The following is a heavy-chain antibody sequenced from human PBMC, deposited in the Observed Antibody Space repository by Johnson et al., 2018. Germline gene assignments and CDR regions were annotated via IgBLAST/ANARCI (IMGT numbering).Heavy chain of an antibody. J-gene: IGHJ1*01. V-gene: IGHV4-39*01. D-gene: IGHD3-3*01. CDR2: VYYTGTT. Sequence: VQLQESGPGLVKXSETLSLTCTVSGGSISSNYWVWIRQPPGKGLEWIGSVYYTGTTYYNPSLKSRVTRSVDTSKNQFSLRLSSVTAADTAVYYCARHWRYWGQGTLVTVSS. CDR1: GGSISSNY. CDR3: ARHWRY.